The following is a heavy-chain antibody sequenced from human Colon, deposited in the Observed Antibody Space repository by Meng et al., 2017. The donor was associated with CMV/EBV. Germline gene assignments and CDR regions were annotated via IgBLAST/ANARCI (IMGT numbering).Heavy chain of an antibody. V-gene: IGHV3-23*01. J-gene: IGHJ4*02. Sequence: GGSLRLSCTTSGSTFRNYGMSWVRQAPGRGLEWVSSVSGSGGSTYHADAVKGRFTVSKDNSEEMLYLQMNSLRVEDTGIYYCTRDRPREYCIGTNCYSNDYWGQGTLVTVSS. CDR1: GSTFRNYG. CDR3: TRDRPREYCIGTNCYSNDY. D-gene: IGHD2-21*02. CDR2: VSGSGGST.